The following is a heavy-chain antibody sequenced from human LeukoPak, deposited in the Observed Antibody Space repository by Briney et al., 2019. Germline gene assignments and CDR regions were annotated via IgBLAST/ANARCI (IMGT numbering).Heavy chain of an antibody. CDR3: AKGAARMVEMATIISFEY. Sequence: PGGSLRLSCVTSGFPLSTYGVHWVRQAPGSGLEWLAYIHYDGYTTNYADSVKGRFTISRENSKNTLYLQMNSLRTEDTAVYYCAKGAARMVEMATIISFEYWGQGTLVTVSS. V-gene: IGHV3-30*02. J-gene: IGHJ4*02. CDR2: IHYDGYTT. D-gene: IGHD5-24*01. CDR1: GFPLSTYG.